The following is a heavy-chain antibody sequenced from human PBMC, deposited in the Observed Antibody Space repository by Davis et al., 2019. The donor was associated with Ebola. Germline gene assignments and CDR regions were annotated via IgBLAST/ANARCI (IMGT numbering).Heavy chain of an antibody. CDR3: ARGGDNWNDYQFDS. V-gene: IGHV6-1*01. D-gene: IGHD1-20*01. Sequence: HSQTLSLTCAISGDSVSRKTTAWNWIRQSPSRGLEWLGRTYYRFRWYNEYAVSVKSRITINPDTSENQFSLKLNSVTPEDTAVYYCARGGDNWNDYQFDSWGQGTLVTVSS. CDR2: TYYRFRWYN. CDR1: GDSVSRKTTA. J-gene: IGHJ4*02.